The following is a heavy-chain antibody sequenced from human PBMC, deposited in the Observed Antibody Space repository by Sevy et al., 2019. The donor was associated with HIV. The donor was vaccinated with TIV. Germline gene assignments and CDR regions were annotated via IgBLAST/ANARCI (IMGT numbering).Heavy chain of an antibody. V-gene: IGHV3-15*01. CDR2: IKSKTDGGTT. Sequence: GGSLRLSCAASGFTFSNAWMSWVRQAPGKGLEWVGRIKSKTDGGTTDYAAPVKGRFTISRDDSKNTLYLQMNSLKTGDTAVYYCTTDLWGRGYSYAPIFAYNWFDPWGQGTLVTVSS. CDR3: TTDLWGRGYSYAPIFAYNWFDP. J-gene: IGHJ5*02. D-gene: IGHD5-18*01. CDR1: GFTFSNAW.